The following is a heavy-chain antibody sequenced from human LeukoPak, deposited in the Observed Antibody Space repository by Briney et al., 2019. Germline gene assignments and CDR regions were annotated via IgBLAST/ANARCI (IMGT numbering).Heavy chain of an antibody. CDR2: IYYSGST. D-gene: IGHD5-18*01. V-gene: IGHV4-59*08. CDR1: GGSISSYY. Sequence: SETLSLTCTVSGGSISSYYWSWIRQPPGKGLEWIGYIYYSGSTNYNPSLKSRVTISVDTSKNQFSLKLSSVTAADTAVYYCARRASGYSYGTPFDYWGQGTLVTVSS. CDR3: ARRASGYSYGTPFDY. J-gene: IGHJ4*02.